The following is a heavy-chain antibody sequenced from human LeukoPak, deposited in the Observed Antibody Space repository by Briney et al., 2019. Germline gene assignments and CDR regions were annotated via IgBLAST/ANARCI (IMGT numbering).Heavy chain of an antibody. CDR1: GGSFSGYY. Sequence: SETLSLTCAVYGGSFSGYYWSWIRQPPGKGLEWIGEINHSGSTNYNPSLKSRVTISVDTSKNQFSLKLSSVTAADTAVYYCARDRIMITFGGNNGADIWGQGTMVTVSS. D-gene: IGHD3-16*01. CDR3: ARDRIMITFGGNNGADI. J-gene: IGHJ3*02. V-gene: IGHV4-34*01. CDR2: INHSGST.